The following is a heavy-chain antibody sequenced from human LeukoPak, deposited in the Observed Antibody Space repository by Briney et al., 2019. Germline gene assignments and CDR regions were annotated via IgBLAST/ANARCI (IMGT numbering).Heavy chain of an antibody. CDR2: IYYSGST. V-gene: IGHV4-59*01. D-gene: IGHD5-12*01. Sequence: SETLSLTCTVSGGSISSYYWSWIRQPPGKGLEWIGYIYYSGSTNYNPSLKSRVTISVDTSKNQFSLKLSSVTAADTAVYYCARGIVATAPPYYYYMDVCGKGTTVTVSS. CDR3: ARGIVATAPPYYYYMDV. CDR1: GGSISSYY. J-gene: IGHJ6*03.